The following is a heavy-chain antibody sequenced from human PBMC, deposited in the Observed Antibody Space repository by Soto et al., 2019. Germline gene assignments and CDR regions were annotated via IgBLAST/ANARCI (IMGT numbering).Heavy chain of an antibody. CDR3: ARGRYGDY. D-gene: IGHD1-1*01. J-gene: IGHJ4*02. V-gene: IGHV1-18*01. CDR1: GYTFTSYG. CDR2: ISARNGDT. Sequence: QVHLVQSGAEVKKPGASVKVSCKGSGYTFTSYGITWVRQAPGQGLEWMGWISARNGDTDYAQKLQGRVTVTRDTSTSTAYMELRSLRSDDTAWYYCARGRYGDYWGQGALVTVSS.